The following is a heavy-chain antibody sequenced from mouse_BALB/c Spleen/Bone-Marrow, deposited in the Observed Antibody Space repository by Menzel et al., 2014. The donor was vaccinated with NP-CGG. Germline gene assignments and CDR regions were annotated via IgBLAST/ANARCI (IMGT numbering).Heavy chain of an antibody. Sequence: VQLQQSGPELVKPGTSVKMSCKASGYTFTSYVMHWVKQKPGQGLEWIGYIIPYNDGTKYNEKFKGKATLTSDKSSSTAYMELSSLTSEDSAVYYGASRDGYYVGWYFDVWGAGTTVTVSS. V-gene: IGHV1-14*01. CDR2: IIPYNDGT. J-gene: IGHJ1*01. CDR1: GYTFTSYV. D-gene: IGHD2-3*01. CDR3: ASRDGYYVGWYFDV.